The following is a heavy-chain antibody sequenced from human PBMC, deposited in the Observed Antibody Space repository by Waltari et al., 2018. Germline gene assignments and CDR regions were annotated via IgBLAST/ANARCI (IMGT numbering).Heavy chain of an antibody. Sequence: QVQLQESGPGLVKPSETLSLTCTVSGYSISSGYYWGWIRQPPGKGLEWIGSIYHSGGTYYNPSLKSRVTISVDTSKNQFSLKLSSVTAADTAVYYCARATDDYYYGMDVWGQGTTVTVSS. D-gene: IGHD4-17*01. V-gene: IGHV4-38-2*02. CDR2: IYHSGGT. J-gene: IGHJ6*02. CDR1: GYSISSGYY. CDR3: ARATDDYYYGMDV.